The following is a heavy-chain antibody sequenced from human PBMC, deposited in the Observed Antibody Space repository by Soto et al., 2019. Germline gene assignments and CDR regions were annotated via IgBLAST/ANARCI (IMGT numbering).Heavy chain of an antibody. CDR2: IIPILGIA. CDR3: ARARYLSLSSNWFDP. Sequence: SVKVSCKASGGTFSSYTISWVRQAPGQGLEWMGRIIPILGIANYAQKFQGRVTITADKSTSTAYMELSSLRSEDTAVYYCARARYLSLSSNWFDPWGQGTLVTVSS. CDR1: GGTFSSYT. J-gene: IGHJ5*02. V-gene: IGHV1-69*02. D-gene: IGHD3-16*02.